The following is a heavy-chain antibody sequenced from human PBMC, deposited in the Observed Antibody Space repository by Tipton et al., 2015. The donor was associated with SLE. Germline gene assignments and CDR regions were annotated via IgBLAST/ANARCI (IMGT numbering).Heavy chain of an antibody. V-gene: IGHV4-59*12. CDR2: IYYSGST. D-gene: IGHD1-26*01. Sequence: TLSLTCTVSGGSISSYYWSWIRQPPGKGLEWIGYIYYSGSTNYNPSLKSRVTISIDTSQNQFSLQLSSVTAADTAVYYCGSSARDAFDIWGQGTMVTVSS. CDR3: GSSARDAFDI. CDR1: GGSISSYY. J-gene: IGHJ3*02.